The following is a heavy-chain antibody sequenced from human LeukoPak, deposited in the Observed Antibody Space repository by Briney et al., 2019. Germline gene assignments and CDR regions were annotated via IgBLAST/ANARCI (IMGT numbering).Heavy chain of an antibody. D-gene: IGHD3-10*01. CDR2: ISGSGGST. J-gene: IGHJ5*02. CDR1: GFSFSSYA. V-gene: IGHV3-23*01. CDR3: AKTYYYGSGWFDP. Sequence: PGASLRLSCAASGFSFSSYAMSWVPQAPGKGLEWVSAISGSGGSTYYADSVKGRFTISRDNSKNTLYLQMNSLRAEDTAVYYCAKTYYYGSGWFDPWGQGTLVTVSS.